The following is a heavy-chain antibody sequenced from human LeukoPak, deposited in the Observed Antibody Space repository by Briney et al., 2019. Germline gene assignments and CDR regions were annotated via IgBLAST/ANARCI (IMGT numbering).Heavy chain of an antibody. Sequence: PGGSLRLSCAASGFTFSSYWMSWVRQAPGKGLEWVSAISGSGGSTYYADSVKGRFTISRDNSKNTLYLQMNSLRAEDTAVYYCAKVKWFGEFSFDYWGQGTLVTVSS. CDR2: ISGSGGST. CDR1: GFTFSSYW. J-gene: IGHJ4*02. D-gene: IGHD3-10*01. CDR3: AKVKWFGEFSFDY. V-gene: IGHV3-23*01.